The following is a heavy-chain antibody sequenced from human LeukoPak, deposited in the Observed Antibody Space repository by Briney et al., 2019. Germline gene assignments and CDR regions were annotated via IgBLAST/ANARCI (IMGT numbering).Heavy chain of an antibody. V-gene: IGHV4-59*01. Sequence: PGGSLRLSCIASEFTISDFYMSWIRQPPGKGLEWIGYIYYSGSTNYNPSLKSRVTISVDTSKNQFSLKLSSVTAADTAVYYCARSATVTTREFDYWGQGTLVTVSS. CDR2: IYYSGST. CDR1: EFTISDFY. D-gene: IGHD4-17*01. J-gene: IGHJ4*02. CDR3: ARSATVTTREFDY.